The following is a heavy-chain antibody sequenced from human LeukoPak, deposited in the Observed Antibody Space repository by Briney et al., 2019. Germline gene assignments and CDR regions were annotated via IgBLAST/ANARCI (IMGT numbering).Heavy chain of an antibody. CDR3: ARPVKSSSWYLDP. V-gene: IGHV4-59*12. J-gene: IGHJ5*02. CDR2: IYYSGST. Sequence: SQTLSLTCTVSGGSISSYYWSWIRQPPGKGLEWIGYIYYSGSTNYNPSLKSRVTISVDTSKNQFSLKLSSVTAADTAVYYCARPVKSSSWYLDPWGQGTLVTVSS. CDR1: GGSISSYY. D-gene: IGHD6-13*01.